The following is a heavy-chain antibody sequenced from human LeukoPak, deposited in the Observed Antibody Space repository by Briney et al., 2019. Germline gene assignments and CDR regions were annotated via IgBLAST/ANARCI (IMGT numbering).Heavy chain of an antibody. D-gene: IGHD5-12*01. CDR2: INHSGST. J-gene: IGHJ4*02. Sequence: PSETLSLTCAVYGGSSSGYYWSWIRQPPGKGLEWIGEINHSGSTNYNPSLKSRVTISVDTSKNQFSLKLSSVTAADTAVYYCARRSVATTDYWGQGTLVTVSS. CDR3: ARRSVATTDY. V-gene: IGHV4-34*01. CDR1: GGSSSGYY.